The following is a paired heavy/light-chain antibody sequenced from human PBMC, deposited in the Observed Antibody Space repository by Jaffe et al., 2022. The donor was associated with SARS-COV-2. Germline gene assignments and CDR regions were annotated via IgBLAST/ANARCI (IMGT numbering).Heavy chain of an antibody. Sequence: QVQLVESGGGVVQPGRSLRLSCAASGFTFGNYALHWVRQAPGKGLEWVAVISYAGSNKYYADSVKGRFTISRDNSESTLYLQMNSLRAEDTAVFYCARGDSSGIYSPFDYWGQGTLVTVSS. CDR3: ARGDSSGIYSPFDY. J-gene: IGHJ4*02. CDR1: GFTFGNYA. D-gene: IGHD3-22*01. CDR2: ISYAGSNK. V-gene: IGHV3-30-3*01.
Light chain of an antibody. Sequence: DIQMTQSPSSLSASVGDRVTITCRASQGISNSLAWFQQKPGKAPKSLIYAASSLQSGVPSKFSGSGSGTDFTLTISSLQPEDFATYYCQQYNSYPLTFGGGTKVEIK. CDR3: QQYNSYPLT. V-gene: IGKV1-16*02. CDR2: AAS. CDR1: QGISNS. J-gene: IGKJ4*01.